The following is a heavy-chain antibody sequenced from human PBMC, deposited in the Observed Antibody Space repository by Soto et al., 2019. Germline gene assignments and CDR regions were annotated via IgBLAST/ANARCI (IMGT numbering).Heavy chain of an antibody. D-gene: IGHD6-19*01. CDR2: IKQDGSEK. Sequence: EVQLVESGGGLVQPGGSLRLSCAASGFTFSSYWMSWVRQAPGKGLEWVANIKQDGSEKYYVDSVKGRFTISRDNAKNSLYLQMNSLRAEDTAVYYCARDGPAGYSSGWYADVWGQGTTVTVSS. J-gene: IGHJ6*02. CDR1: GFTFSSYW. V-gene: IGHV3-7*01. CDR3: ARDGPAGYSSGWYADV.